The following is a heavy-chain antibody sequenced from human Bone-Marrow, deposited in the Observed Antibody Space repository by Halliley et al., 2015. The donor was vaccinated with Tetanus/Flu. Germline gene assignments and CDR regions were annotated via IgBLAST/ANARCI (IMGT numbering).Heavy chain of an antibody. CDR2: IYYSGST. J-gene: IGHJ6*02. Sequence: TLSLTCTVSGGSISSGGYYWSWIRQHPGKGLEWIGYIYYSGSTYYNPSLKSRVTISVDTSKNQFSLKLSSVTAADTAVYYCARGLGDRGYCSSSSCFYYYGMDVWGQRTTVAVSS. CDR3: ARGLGDRGYCSSSSCFYYYGMDV. V-gene: IGHV4-31*03. D-gene: IGHD2-2*01. CDR1: GGSISSGGYY.